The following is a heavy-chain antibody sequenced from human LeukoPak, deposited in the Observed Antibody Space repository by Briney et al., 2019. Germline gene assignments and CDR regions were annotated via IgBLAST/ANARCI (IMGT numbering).Heavy chain of an antibody. CDR1: DDSISTNSYY. J-gene: IGHJ4*02. CDR2: LHYRGTP. D-gene: IGHD5-24*01. Sequence: SPAETLTLTCSVSDDSISTNSYYWTWIRQPPGKALEWVATLHYRGTPYYSPSLSSRISIFVDTSKRQSSLQVRPVTASDTAMYYCSRGDDSYKQGNFWGQGTLVTVSS. V-gene: IGHV4-39*01. CDR3: SRGDDSYKQGNF.